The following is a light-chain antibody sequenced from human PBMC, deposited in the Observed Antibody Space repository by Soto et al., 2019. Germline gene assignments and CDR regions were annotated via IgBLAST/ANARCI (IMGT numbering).Light chain of an antibody. J-gene: IGLJ2*01. V-gene: IGLV2-8*01. Sequence: QSALTQPPSASGSPGQSVTVSCTGTSTDVGGYNSVSWYQQHPGKAPKLIIYEVDKRPSGVPDRFSGSKSGNTASLTVFGLHDDDEADYFCSSYAGSDILLFGGGTKLTVL. CDR3: SSYAGSDILL. CDR1: STDVGGYNS. CDR2: EVD.